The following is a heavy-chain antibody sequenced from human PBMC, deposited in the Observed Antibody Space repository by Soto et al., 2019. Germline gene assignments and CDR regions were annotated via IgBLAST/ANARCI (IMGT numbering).Heavy chain of an antibody. CDR1: GGSISSGGYS. V-gene: IGHV4-31*03. J-gene: IGHJ4*02. D-gene: IGHD5-18*01. Sequence: SEKLSLTCTVSGGSISSGGYSWSWIRQHPGKGLEWIGYIYYSGSTYYNPSLKSRVTISVDTSKNQFSLKLSSVTAADTAVYYCASDSYGSLGLDYWGQGTLVTVSS. CDR2: IYYSGST. CDR3: ASDSYGSLGLDY.